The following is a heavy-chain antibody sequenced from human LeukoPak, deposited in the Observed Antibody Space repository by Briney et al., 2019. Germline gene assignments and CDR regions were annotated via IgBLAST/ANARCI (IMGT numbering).Heavy chain of an antibody. CDR3: ARNAAPHEVDWFDP. J-gene: IGHJ5*02. D-gene: IGHD6-6*01. CDR2: MNPNSGNT. V-gene: IGHV1-8*01. CDR1: GYTFTSYD. Sequence: ASVKVSCKASGYTFTSYDINWVRQAPGQGLEWMGWMNPNSGNTGYAQKFQGRVTMTRNTSISTAYMELSSLRSEDTAVYYWARNAAPHEVDWFDPWGQGTLVTVSS.